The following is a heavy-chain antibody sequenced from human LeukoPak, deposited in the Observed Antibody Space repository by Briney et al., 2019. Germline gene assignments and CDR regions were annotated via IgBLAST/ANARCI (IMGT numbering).Heavy chain of an antibody. V-gene: IGHV3-11*01. CDR3: ARVLIDFLPMIVVESYYFDY. D-gene: IGHD3-22*01. Sequence: GSLRLSCAASGFTFSDYYMSWIRQAPGKGLEWVSYISSSGSTIYYADSVKGRFTISRDNAKNSLYLQMNSLGAEDTAVYYCARVLIDFLPMIVVESYYFDYWGQGTLVTVSS. J-gene: IGHJ4*02. CDR2: ISSSGSTI. CDR1: GFTFSDYY.